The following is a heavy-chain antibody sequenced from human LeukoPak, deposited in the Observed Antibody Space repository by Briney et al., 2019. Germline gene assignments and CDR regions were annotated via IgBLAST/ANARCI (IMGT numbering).Heavy chain of an antibody. CDR2: ISAYNGNT. D-gene: IGHD2-15*01. V-gene: IGHV1-18*01. J-gene: IGHJ6*02. CDR1: GYTFTIYG. Sequence: ASVKVSCKASGYTFTIYGMSWVRQAPGQGLEWMGWISAYNGNTNYAQKLQGRVTMTTDTSTSTAYMELRSLRSDDTAVYYCARDRWEYCSGSSCSNYYYYYGMDVWGQGTTVTVSS. CDR3: ARDRWEYCSGSSCSNYYYYYGMDV.